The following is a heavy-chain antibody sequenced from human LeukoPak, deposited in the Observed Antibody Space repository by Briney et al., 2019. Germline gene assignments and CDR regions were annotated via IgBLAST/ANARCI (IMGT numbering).Heavy chain of an antibody. CDR1: GFTFSSYA. J-gene: IGHJ5*02. CDR3: AKGLHVLRFLEWPKKWFDP. Sequence: GGSLRLSCAASGFTFSSYAMSWVRQAPGKGLEWVSAISGSGGSTYYADSVKGRFTISRDNSKNTLYLQMHSLRAEDTAVYYCAKGLHVLRFLEWPKKWFDPWGQGTLVTVSS. D-gene: IGHD3-3*01. V-gene: IGHV3-23*01. CDR2: ISGSGGST.